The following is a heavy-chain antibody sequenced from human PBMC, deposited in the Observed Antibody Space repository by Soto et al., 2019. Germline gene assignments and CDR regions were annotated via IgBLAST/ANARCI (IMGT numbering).Heavy chain of an antibody. CDR2: FRSKTYGGTT. V-gene: IGHV3-49*03. CDR3: TRDRPGPQHYFDY. D-gene: IGHD6-6*01. J-gene: IGHJ4*02. Sequence: GGSLRLSCTTSGFTFGDFAMSWFRQAPGKGPEWVGFFRSKTYGGTTEYAASVKGRFTISRDDSKSIAYLQMNSLQTEDTGVYYCTRDRPGPQHYFDYWGQGNMVTVSS. CDR1: GFTFGDFA.